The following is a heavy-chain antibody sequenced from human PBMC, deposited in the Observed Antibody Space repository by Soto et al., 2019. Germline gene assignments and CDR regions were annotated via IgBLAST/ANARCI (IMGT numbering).Heavy chain of an antibody. V-gene: IGHV4-31*03. CDR3: ARSNDYGDYSDY. CDR1: GGSISSGGYY. J-gene: IGHJ4*02. D-gene: IGHD4-17*01. CDR2: IYYSGST. Sequence: SETLSLTCTVSGGSISSGGYYWSWIRQHPGKGLEWIGYIYYSGSTYYNPSLKSRVTISVDTSKNQFSLKLSSVTAADTAVYYCARSNDYGDYSDYWGQGTLVTVSS.